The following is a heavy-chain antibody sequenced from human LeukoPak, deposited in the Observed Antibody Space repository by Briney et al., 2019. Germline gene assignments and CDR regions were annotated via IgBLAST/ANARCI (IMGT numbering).Heavy chain of an antibody. CDR2: IYTSGST. Sequence: SETLSLTCTVSGGSISSYYCSWIRQPAGKGLEWIGRIYTSGSTNYNPSLKSRVTMSVDTSKNQFSLKLSSVTAADTAVYYYARENYDILTGYPHFDYWGQGNLVTVSS. CDR3: ARENYDILTGYPHFDY. J-gene: IGHJ4*02. D-gene: IGHD3-9*01. CDR1: GGSISSYY. V-gene: IGHV4-4*07.